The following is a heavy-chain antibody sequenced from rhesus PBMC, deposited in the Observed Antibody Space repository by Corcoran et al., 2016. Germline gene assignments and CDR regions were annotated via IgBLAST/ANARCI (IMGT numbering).Heavy chain of an antibody. CDR1: GFTFSSYG. CDR2: INSGGVST. CDR3: AKGAGYFDY. V-gene: IGHV3S5*01. Sequence: EVQLVETGGGLVQPGGSLKLSCAASGFTFSSYGMSWVRQATGKGLHWVSVINSGGVSTYYADSVKGRFTISRDNSKNTLSLQMNSLRAEDTAVYYCAKGAGYFDYWCQGVLVTVSS. J-gene: IGHJ4*01.